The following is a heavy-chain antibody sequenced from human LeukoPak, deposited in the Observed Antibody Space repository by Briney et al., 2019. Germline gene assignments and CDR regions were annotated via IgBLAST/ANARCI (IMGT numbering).Heavy chain of an antibody. CDR2: MNPNSGNT. J-gene: IGHJ3*02. V-gene: IGHV1-8*03. CDR3: AKPRARDCSGGSCSHDTFDI. Sequence: ASVKVSCKASGYTFTSYDINWVRQATGQGLEWMGWMNPNSGNTGYAQKFQGRVTITRNTSISTAYMELSSLRSEDTAVYYCAKPRARDCSGGSCSHDTFDIWGQGTMVTVSS. D-gene: IGHD2-15*01. CDR1: GYTFTSYD.